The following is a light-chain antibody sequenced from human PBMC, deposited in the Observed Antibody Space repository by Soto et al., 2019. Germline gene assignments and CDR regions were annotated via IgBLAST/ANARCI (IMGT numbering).Light chain of an antibody. V-gene: IGKV3-11*01. Sequence: SLVTLSLTPRERGTLSCGASQSVSSSYVAWYQHKPGQAPRLLIYDASDRATGIPARFSGSGSGTDFTLTISSLDPEDFAVYYCQHRITWPPVITFGQGARLEV. CDR3: QHRITWPPVIT. CDR1: QSVSSSY. CDR2: DAS. J-gene: IGKJ5*01.